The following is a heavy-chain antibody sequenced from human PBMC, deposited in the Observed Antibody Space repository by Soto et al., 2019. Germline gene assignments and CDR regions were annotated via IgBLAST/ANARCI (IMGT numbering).Heavy chain of an antibody. D-gene: IGHD3-3*01. CDR1: GFSLSNARMG. CDR3: ARTTKNRYYDFWSGYLRGFDP. V-gene: IGHV2-26*01. J-gene: IGHJ5*02. CDR2: IFSNDEK. Sequence: VNPTETLTLTCTVSGFSLSNARMGVSWIRQPPGKALEWLAHIFSNDEKSYSTSLKSRLTISKDTSKSQVVLTMTNMDPVDTATYYCARTTKNRYYDFWSGYLRGFDPWGQGTLVTVSS.